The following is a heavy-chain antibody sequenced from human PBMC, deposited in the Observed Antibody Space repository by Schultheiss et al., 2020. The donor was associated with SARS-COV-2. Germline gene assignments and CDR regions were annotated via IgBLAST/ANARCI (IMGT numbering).Heavy chain of an antibody. Sequence: SETLSLTCAVYGGSFSGYYWSWIRQPPGKGLEWIGSIYYSGSTNYNPSLKSRVTISVDTSKNQFSLKLSSVTAADTAVYYCARGNGPEWSGYWIFDYWGQGTLVTVSS. J-gene: IGHJ4*02. V-gene: IGHV4-34*01. CDR2: IYYSGST. D-gene: IGHD3-3*01. CDR1: GGSFSGYY. CDR3: ARGNGPEWSGYWIFDY.